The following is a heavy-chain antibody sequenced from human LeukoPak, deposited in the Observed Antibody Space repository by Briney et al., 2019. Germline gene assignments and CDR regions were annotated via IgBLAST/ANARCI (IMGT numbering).Heavy chain of an antibody. CDR1: GGTFISYA. CDR2: IIPIFGTA. J-gene: IGHJ5*02. Sequence: ASVKVSCKASGGTFISYAISWVRQAPGQGLEWMGGIIPIFGTANYAQKFQGRVTITADESTSTAYMELSSLRSEDTAVYYCARSAGRGSRAPITYNWFDPWGQGTLVTVSS. V-gene: IGHV1-69*13. CDR3: ARSAGRGSRAPITYNWFDP. D-gene: IGHD5-24*01.